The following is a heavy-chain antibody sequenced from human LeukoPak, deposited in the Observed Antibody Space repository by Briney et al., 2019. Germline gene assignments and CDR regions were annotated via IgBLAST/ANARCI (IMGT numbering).Heavy chain of an antibody. J-gene: IGHJ4*02. D-gene: IGHD1-26*01. Sequence: SETLSLTCAVYGGSFSGYYWSWIRQPPGKGLEWIGEINHSGSTNYNPSLKSRVTISVDTSENQFSLKLSSVTAADTAVYYCASTSGSYLDYFDYWGQGTLVTVSS. CDR2: INHSGST. CDR1: GGSFSGYY. V-gene: IGHV4-34*01. CDR3: ASTSGSYLDYFDY.